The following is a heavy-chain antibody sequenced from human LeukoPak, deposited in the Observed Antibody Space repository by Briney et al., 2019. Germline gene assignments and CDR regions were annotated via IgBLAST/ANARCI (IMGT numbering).Heavy chain of an antibody. V-gene: IGHV3-30*02. CDR2: IRYDGSNK. Sequence: GGSLRLSCAASGFTFSSYGMHWVRQAPGKGLEWVAFIRYDGSNKYYADSVKGRFTISRDNSKNTLYLQMDSLRVEDTAIYYCAKESPYASPRNYYFDYWGQGALVTVSS. J-gene: IGHJ4*02. CDR1: GFTFSSYG. CDR3: AKESPYASPRNYYFDY.